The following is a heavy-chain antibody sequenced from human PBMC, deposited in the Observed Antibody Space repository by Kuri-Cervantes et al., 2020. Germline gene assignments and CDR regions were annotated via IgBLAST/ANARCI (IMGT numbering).Heavy chain of an antibody. J-gene: IGHJ3*02. CDR3: ARVVITFGGVIVYDAFDI. V-gene: IGHV1-2*02. CDR1: GYTFTSYG. D-gene: IGHD3-16*02. CDR2: INPNSGGT. Sequence: ASVKVSCKASGYTFTSYGISWVRQAPGQGLEWMGWINPNSGGTNYAQKFQGRVTMTRDTSISTAYMELSRLRSDDTAVYYCARVVITFGGVIVYDAFDIWGQGTMVTVSS.